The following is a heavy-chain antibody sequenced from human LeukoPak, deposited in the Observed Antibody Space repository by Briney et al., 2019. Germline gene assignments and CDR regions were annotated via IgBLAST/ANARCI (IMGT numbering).Heavy chain of an antibody. CDR3: ASEGRYCSSTSCSADY. V-gene: IGHV3-11*04. D-gene: IGHD2-2*01. CDR1: GFTFSDYY. J-gene: IGHJ4*02. CDR2: ISSSGSTI. Sequence: GGSLRLSCAASGFTFSDYYMSWFRQAPGKGLEWVSYISSSGSTIYYADSVKGRFTISRDNAKNSLYLQMNSLRAEDTAVYYCASEGRYCSSTSCSADYWGQGTLVTVSS.